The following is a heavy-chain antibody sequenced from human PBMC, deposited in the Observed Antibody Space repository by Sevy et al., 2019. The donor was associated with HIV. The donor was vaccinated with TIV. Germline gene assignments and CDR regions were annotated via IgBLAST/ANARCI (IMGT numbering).Heavy chain of an antibody. CDR2: MSSDGNNK. D-gene: IGHD3-22*01. CDR3: AKDRPELIYYDSRRDYFDF. J-gene: IGHJ4*02. V-gene: IGHV3-30*18. Sequence: GGSLRLSCVGSGFTFSSYGMHWVRQAPGKGLEWVAGMSSDGNNKYYGDSVKGRFTIARDNSKNTVYLELNSLRVEDTAVYYCAKDRPELIYYDSRRDYFDFWGQGTLVTVSS. CDR1: GFTFSSYG.